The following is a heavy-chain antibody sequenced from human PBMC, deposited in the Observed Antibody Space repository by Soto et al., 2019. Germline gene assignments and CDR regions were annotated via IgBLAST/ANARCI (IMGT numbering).Heavy chain of an antibody. CDR2: INAGNGNT. D-gene: IGHD6-19*01. CDR1: GYTFTSYA. Sequence: RASVKVSCKASGYTFTSYAMHWVRQAPGQRLEWMGWINAGNGNTKYSQKFQGRVTITRDTSASTAYMELSSLRSEDTAVYYCARGGKIAVAGHDNYYYYYGMDVWGQGTTVTVSS. CDR3: ARGGKIAVAGHDNYYYYYGMDV. V-gene: IGHV1-3*01. J-gene: IGHJ6*02.